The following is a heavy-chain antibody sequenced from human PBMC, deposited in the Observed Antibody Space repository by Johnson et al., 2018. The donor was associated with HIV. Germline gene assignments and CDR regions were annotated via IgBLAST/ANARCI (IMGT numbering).Heavy chain of an antibody. J-gene: IGHJ3*02. D-gene: IGHD6-6*01. CDR3: AKGYSSSDAFDI. Sequence: VQLVESGGGLAKPAWSPRLSCAASGFTFSSYAMHWVRQAPGKGLEYVSAISSSGSTIYYADSVKGRFTISRDKAKNSLYLQMNSLRAEDTAVYYCAKGYSSSDAFDIWGQGTMVTVSS. V-gene: IGHV3-48*01. CDR2: ISSSGSTI. CDR1: GFTFSSYA.